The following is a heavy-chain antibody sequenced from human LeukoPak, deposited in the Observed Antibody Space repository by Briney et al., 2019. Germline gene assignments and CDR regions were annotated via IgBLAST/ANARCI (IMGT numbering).Heavy chain of an antibody. Sequence: ASVKVSCKASGGTFISYAISWVRQAPGQGLEWMGGIIPIFGTANYAQKFQGRVTITADESTSTAYMELSSLRSEDTAVYYCASLLTYYYDSSGYSVWGQGTLVTVSS. CDR3: ASLLTYYYDSSGYSV. V-gene: IGHV1-69*13. J-gene: IGHJ4*02. CDR1: GGTFISYA. CDR2: IIPIFGTA. D-gene: IGHD3-22*01.